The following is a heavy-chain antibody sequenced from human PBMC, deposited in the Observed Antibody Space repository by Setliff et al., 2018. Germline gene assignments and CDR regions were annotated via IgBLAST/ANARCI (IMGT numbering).Heavy chain of an antibody. CDR3: ARDRQYCSSPTCYSSYFYYYGMDV. Sequence: SGTLSLTCAIYGQSFSDYYWSWVRQPPGKGLEWIGEIYHSGSTNYNPSLKSRVTISVDTSKNQFSLKLSSVTAADTAVYYCARDRQYCSSPTCYSSYFYYYGMDVWGQGTTVTVS. V-gene: IGHV4-34*01. CDR2: IYHSGST. J-gene: IGHJ6*02. D-gene: IGHD2-2*02. CDR1: GQSFSDYY.